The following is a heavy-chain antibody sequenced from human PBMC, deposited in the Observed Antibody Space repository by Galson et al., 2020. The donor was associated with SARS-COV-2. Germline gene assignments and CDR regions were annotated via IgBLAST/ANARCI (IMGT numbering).Heavy chain of an antibody. CDR1: GGTLNSFS. CDR3: ARGRGVGTWFDP. J-gene: IGHJ5*02. V-gene: IGHV1-69*10. CDR2: IIPLLGIP. D-gene: IGHD1-26*01. Sequence: SVKVSCKASGGTLNSFSFSWVRQVPGQRLEWMGGIIPLLGIPTYAQKFQGRVTFTADRSTRTMYMELSNLISDDTGVYYCARGRGVGTWFDPWGLGTQFTVSS.